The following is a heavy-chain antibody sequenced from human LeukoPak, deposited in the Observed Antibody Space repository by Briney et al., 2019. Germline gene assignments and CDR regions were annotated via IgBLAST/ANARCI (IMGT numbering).Heavy chain of an antibody. D-gene: IGHD3-16*01. J-gene: IGHJ4*02. CDR2: ISSSSSYI. CDR3: ASPGGGPLYPFDY. V-gene: IGHV3-21*01. CDR1: GFTFSSYS. Sequence: GGSLRLSCAASGFTFSSYSMNWVRQAPGKGLEWVSSISSSSSYIYYADSVKGLFTISRDNAKNSLYLQMNSRRAEDTAVYYCASPGGGPLYPFDYWGQGTLVTVSS.